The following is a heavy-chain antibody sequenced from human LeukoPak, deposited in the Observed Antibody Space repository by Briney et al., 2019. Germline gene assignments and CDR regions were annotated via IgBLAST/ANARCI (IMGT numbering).Heavy chain of an antibody. Sequence: SETLSLTCTVSGGSISSGDYYWSWIRQPPGKGLEWIGYIYYSGSTYYNPSLKSRVTISVDTSKNQFSLKLSSVTAADTAVYYCATLGSLVAAAVDYWGQGTLVTVSS. J-gene: IGHJ4*02. CDR3: ATLGSLVAAAVDY. CDR2: IYYSGST. V-gene: IGHV4-30-4*01. D-gene: IGHD6-13*01. CDR1: GGSISSGDYY.